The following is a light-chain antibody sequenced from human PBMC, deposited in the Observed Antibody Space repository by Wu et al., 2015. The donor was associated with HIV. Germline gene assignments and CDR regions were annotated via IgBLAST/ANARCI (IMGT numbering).Light chain of an antibody. V-gene: IGKV3-11*01. CDR1: QSVTTY. Sequence: EIVLTQFPATLSLSPGERATLSCRASQSVTTYLAWFQQKPGQSPRLLIYEASKRATGIPARFSGSGSGTDFTLTISSLEPEDFAVYYCQQRGNRPALTFGEGTKVEIK. CDR2: EAS. CDR3: QQRGNRPALT. J-gene: IGKJ4*01.